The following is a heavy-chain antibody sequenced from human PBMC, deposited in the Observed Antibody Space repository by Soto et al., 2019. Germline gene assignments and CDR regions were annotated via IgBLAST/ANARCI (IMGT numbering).Heavy chain of an antibody. Sequence: GESLKISCQGSGYTFTGYWIGWVRQMPGKGLDWMGIIYPCDSDTRYSPSSQGQVTISAXXXIXXXYXQXXXLXASDTAMYYCFVQKKPPWVNYRGQGTLVTVAS. CDR2: IYPCDSDT. V-gene: IGHV5-51*01. J-gene: IGHJ4*02. D-gene: IGHD2-8*01. CDR1: GYTFTGYW. CDR3: FVQKKPPWVNY.